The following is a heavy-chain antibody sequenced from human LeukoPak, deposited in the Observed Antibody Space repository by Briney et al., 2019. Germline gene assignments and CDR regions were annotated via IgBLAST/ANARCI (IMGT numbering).Heavy chain of an antibody. CDR2: INPNSGGT. J-gene: IGHJ5*02. CDR3: AGEETGEGWFDP. Sequence: GASVKVSCKASGYTFTGHFMHWVRQAPGQGLEWMGWINPNSGGTNYARKFQGRVTMTRDTSISTAYMELSRLTSDDTAVYYCAGEETGEGWFDPWGQGTLVTVSS. V-gene: IGHV1-2*02. D-gene: IGHD1-1*01. CDR1: GYTFTGHF.